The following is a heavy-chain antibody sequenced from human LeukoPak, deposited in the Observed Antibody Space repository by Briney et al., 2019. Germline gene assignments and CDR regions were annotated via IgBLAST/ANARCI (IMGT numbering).Heavy chain of an antibody. CDR2: IYYSGST. CDR3: ARAGYSYGYYYYGMDV. CDR1: GGSISSYY. J-gene: IGHJ6*02. V-gene: IGHV4-59*01. Sequence: SETLSLTCTVSGGSISSYYWSWIRQPPGKGLEWIGYIYYSGSTNYNPSLKSRVTLSVDTSKNQFSLKLSSVTAADTAVYYCARAGYSYGYYYYGMDVWGQGTTVTVSS. D-gene: IGHD5-18*01.